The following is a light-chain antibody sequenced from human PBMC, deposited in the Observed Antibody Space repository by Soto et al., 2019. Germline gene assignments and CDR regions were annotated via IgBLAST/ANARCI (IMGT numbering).Light chain of an antibody. CDR3: SSNTFRTTYV. V-gene: IGLV2-14*01. CDR1: SSDVGGYNY. Sequence: QSALTQPASVSGSPGQSITISCTGTSSDVGGYNYVSWYQQHPGKAPKLMIYEVSNRPSGVSNRFSGSKSGNTASLTISGLQAEDEADYYCSSNTFRTTYVFGTGTKLTVL. CDR2: EVS. J-gene: IGLJ1*01.